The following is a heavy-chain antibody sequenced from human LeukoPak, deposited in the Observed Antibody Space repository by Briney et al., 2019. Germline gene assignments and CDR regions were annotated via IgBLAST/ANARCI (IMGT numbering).Heavy chain of an antibody. CDR3: ARGRLRWFNWFDP. Sequence: SETLSLTCAVYGGSFSGYYWSWIRQPPGKGLEWIGEINHSGSTNYNPSLKSRVTISVDTSKNQFSLKLSSVTAADTAVYYCARGRLRWFNWFDPWGQGTLVTVSS. D-gene: IGHD4-23*01. V-gene: IGHV4-34*01. J-gene: IGHJ5*02. CDR2: INHSGST. CDR1: GGSFSGYY.